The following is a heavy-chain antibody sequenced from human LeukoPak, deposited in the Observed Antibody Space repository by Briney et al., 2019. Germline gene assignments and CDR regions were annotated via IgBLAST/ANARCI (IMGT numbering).Heavy chain of an antibody. Sequence: SETLSLTCTVSGGSISNYYWSWIRQPPGKGLEWIGYIYYSGSTNYNPSLKSRVTISVDTSKNQFSLKLSSVTAADTAVYYCAREQVATISYCFDYWGQGTLVTVSS. D-gene: IGHD2-15*01. CDR1: GGSISNYY. J-gene: IGHJ4*02. CDR3: AREQVATISYCFDY. V-gene: IGHV4-59*01. CDR2: IYYSGST.